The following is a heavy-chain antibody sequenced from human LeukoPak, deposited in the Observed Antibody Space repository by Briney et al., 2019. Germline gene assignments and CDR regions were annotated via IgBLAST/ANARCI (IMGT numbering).Heavy chain of an antibody. V-gene: IGHV4-31*03. D-gene: IGHD3-22*01. CDR2: IYYSGTT. CDR1: GGSISSGGYY. Sequence: PSETLSLTCTVSGGSISSGGYYWSWIRQHPGKGLEWIGRIYYSGTTDYNPSLKSRLSISVDTFKNHFSLKLSSATAADTAVYYCAREYLYDNSADVWGQGTMVTVSS. J-gene: IGHJ3*01. CDR3: AREYLYDNSADV.